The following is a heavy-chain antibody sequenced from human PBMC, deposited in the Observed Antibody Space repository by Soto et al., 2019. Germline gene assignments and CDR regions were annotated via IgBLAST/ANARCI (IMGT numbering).Heavy chain of an antibody. CDR2: MSYSGIT. D-gene: IGHD1-7*01. CDR3: ATMGTPATGLYYFDN. Sequence: SETLSLTCTVSGVSISTSSYYWSWIRQPPGKGLEWIGFMSYSGITSYNASLKSRVTMSVDTSKSQFSLSLSFVTAADTAVYFCATMGTPATGLYYFDNWGQGTLVTVS. J-gene: IGHJ4*02. V-gene: IGHV4-30-4*01. CDR1: GVSISTSSYY.